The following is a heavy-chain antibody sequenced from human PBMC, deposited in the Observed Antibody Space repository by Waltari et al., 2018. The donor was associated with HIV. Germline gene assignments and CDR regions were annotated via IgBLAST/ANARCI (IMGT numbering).Heavy chain of an antibody. CDR2: INEDGSEK. CDR1: AFTFRNYW. Sequence: EMWFVESGGGLVQPGGFLRLSCSASAFTFRNYWMSWFRQVPGKGLGWLANINEDGSEKNYVDSLRGRFTISRDNARNTLYLQMNSLSLEDTAMYYCARGPDDCEKGVCYAFDIWGQGTMVTVSS. CDR3: ARGPDDCEKGVCYAFDI. V-gene: IGHV3-7*03. J-gene: IGHJ3*02. D-gene: IGHD2-8*01.